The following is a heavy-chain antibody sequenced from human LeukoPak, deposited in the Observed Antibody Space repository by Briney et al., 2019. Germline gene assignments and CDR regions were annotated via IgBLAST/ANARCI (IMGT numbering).Heavy chain of an antibody. CDR2: ISYDAEGD. CDR3: ARVPPDDYGDYYYFDY. CDR1: GFTFSSYG. V-gene: IGHV3-30*03. J-gene: IGHJ4*02. Sequence: GGSLRLSCVTSGFTFSSYGMHWVRQVPGKGLEWVAVISYDAEGDYHVDSVKGRFTISRDNSKNTLYLQMNSLRAEDTALYYCARVPPDDYGDYYYFDYWGQGTLVTVSS. D-gene: IGHD4-17*01.